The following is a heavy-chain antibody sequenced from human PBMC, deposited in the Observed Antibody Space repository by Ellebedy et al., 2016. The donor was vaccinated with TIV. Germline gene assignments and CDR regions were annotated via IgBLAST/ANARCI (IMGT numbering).Heavy chain of an antibody. CDR1: GFTFSSYS. D-gene: IGHD3-10*01. V-gene: IGHV3-48*04. CDR2: ISSSSSTI. CDR3: AREKGLRITMVRGVTDY. J-gene: IGHJ4*02. Sequence: GESLKISXAASGFTFSSYSMNWVRQAPGKGLEWVSYISSSSSTIYYADSVKGRFTISRDNAKNSLYLQMNSLRAEDTAVYYCAREKGLRITMVRGVTDYWGQGTLVTVSS.